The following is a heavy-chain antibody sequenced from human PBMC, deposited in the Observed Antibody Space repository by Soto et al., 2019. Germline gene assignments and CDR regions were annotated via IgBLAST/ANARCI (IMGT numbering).Heavy chain of an antibody. Sequence: HPGGSLRLSCAASGFTFSSYSMNWVRQAPGKGLEWVSYISSSSSTIYYADSVKGRFTISRDNAKNSLYLQMNSLRDEDTAVYYCARGGCYDILTGYYIYCPNFDYWGQGTLVTVSS. V-gene: IGHV3-48*02. CDR3: ARGGCYDILTGYYIYCPNFDY. D-gene: IGHD3-9*01. CDR1: GFTFSSYS. CDR2: ISSSSSTI. J-gene: IGHJ4*02.